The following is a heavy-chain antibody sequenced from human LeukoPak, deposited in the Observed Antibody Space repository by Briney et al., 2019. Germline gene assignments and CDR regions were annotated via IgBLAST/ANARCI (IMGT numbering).Heavy chain of an antibody. V-gene: IGHV4-39*01. Sequence: SETLSLTCTVSGGSISSSSYYWGWIRQPPGKGLEWIGNIYYSGSTYYNPSLKSRVTISVDTSKNQFSLKLSSVTAADTAVYYCVRGGKTRGLDYWGQGTLVTVSS. CDR3: VRGGKTRGLDY. D-gene: IGHD3-16*01. CDR2: IYYSGST. J-gene: IGHJ4*02. CDR1: GGSISSSSYY.